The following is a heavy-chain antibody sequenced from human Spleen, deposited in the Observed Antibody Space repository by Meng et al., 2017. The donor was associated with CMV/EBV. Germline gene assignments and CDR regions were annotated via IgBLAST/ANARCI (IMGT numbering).Heavy chain of an antibody. Sequence: SETLSLTCAVYGGSFSGYYWSWIRQPPGKGLEWIGEINHSGSTNYNPSLKSRVTISVDTSKNQFSLKLSSVTAADTAVYYCARENDQYYFDHWGQGTLVTVSS. CDR3: ARENDQYYFDH. V-gene: IGHV4-34*01. J-gene: IGHJ4*02. CDR2: INHSGST. D-gene: IGHD1-1*01. CDR1: GGSFSGYY.